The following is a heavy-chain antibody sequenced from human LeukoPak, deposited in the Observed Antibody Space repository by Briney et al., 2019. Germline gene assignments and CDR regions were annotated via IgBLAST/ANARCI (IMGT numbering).Heavy chain of an antibody. Sequence: SETLSLTCTVSGGSISSYYWSWIRQPPGKGLEWIGYIYYSVSTNYNSSLKSRVTISVDTSKHQFSLKLSSVTAADTAVYYCARGIPYDFWSGYQYYFDYWGQGTLVTVSS. V-gene: IGHV4-59*01. CDR1: GGSISSYY. J-gene: IGHJ4*02. CDR3: ARGIPYDFWSGYQYYFDY. D-gene: IGHD3-3*01. CDR2: IYYSVST.